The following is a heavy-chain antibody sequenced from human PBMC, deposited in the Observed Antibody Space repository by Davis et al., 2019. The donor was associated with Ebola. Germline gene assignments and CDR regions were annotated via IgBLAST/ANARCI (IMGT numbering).Heavy chain of an antibody. CDR3: AKDLQGESSSWYFAFDI. J-gene: IGHJ3*02. D-gene: IGHD6-13*01. CDR2: ISDSGGST. Sequence: PGGSLRLSCAASGFTCSKYGMHWVRQAPGKGLQWVSSISDSGGSTYYADSVKGRFTMSRDTSKNTLYLQMNSLRDEDSAVYYCAKDLQGESSSWYFAFDIWGQGAMVTVSS. CDR1: GFTCSKYG. V-gene: IGHV3-23*01.